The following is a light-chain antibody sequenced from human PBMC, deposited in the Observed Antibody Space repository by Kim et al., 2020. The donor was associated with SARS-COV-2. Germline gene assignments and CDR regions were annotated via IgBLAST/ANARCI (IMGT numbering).Light chain of an antibody. J-gene: IGKJ3*01. Sequence: ESVGDRFTITCRASQSINSYLNLFQQIPGKAPRLLIDAASSFYSGVSSRFSGGGSGTDFTLTISSLQPEDFATYYCQQSYSIPFTFGPGTKVDIK. CDR2: AAS. CDR1: QSINSY. CDR3: QQSYSIPFT. V-gene: IGKV1-39*01.